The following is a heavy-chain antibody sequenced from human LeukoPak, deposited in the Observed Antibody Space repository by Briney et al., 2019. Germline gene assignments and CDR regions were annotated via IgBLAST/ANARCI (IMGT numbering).Heavy chain of an antibody. CDR2: IIPVFGTA. V-gene: IGHV1-69*06. Sequence: SVKVSCKASGGTFSNYAISWARQAPGQGLEWMGGIIPVFGTANYAQKFQGRVTITADKSTSTAYMELSSLRSEDTAVYYCVAPSSPNCSGGSCYPRAWGQGTLVTVSS. J-gene: IGHJ5*02. CDR1: GGTFSNYA. CDR3: VAPSSPNCSGGSCYPRA. D-gene: IGHD2-15*01.